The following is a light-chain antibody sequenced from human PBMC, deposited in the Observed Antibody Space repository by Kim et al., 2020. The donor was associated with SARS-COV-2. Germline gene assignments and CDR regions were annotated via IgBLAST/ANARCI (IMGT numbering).Light chain of an antibody. V-gene: IGKV3-20*01. CDR3: QQYGTSPET. Sequence: SQGERASLSCQASQSVNSNYLAWYQRNPGQAPRLLIYGASSRATGIPDRFSGSGSGTDFTLSINRLEPEDFAVYDCQQYGTSPETFGGGTKVDIK. CDR2: GAS. J-gene: IGKJ4*01. CDR1: QSVNSNY.